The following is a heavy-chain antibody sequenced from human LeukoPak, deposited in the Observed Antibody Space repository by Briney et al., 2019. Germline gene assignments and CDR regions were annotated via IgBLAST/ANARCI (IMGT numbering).Heavy chain of an antibody. V-gene: IGHV4-59*08. CDR2: IYYSGST. J-gene: IGHJ4*02. CDR3: ARHSSDYYYFDY. Sequence: SETLSLTCTVSGGSISGYYWSWIRQPPGKGLEWVGYIYYSGSTKYNPSVKSRVTISVDTSKNQFSLKLSSVTAADTAVYYCARHSSDYYYFDYWGQGTPVTVSS. D-gene: IGHD3-22*01. CDR1: GGSISGYY.